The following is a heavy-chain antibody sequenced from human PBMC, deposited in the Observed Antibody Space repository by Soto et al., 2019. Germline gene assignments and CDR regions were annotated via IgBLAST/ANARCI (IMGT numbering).Heavy chain of an antibody. D-gene: IGHD3-3*01. J-gene: IGHJ6*02. Sequence: SETLSLTCTVSGVSLGSYYWSWIRQPPGKGLEWVGYVFYTGRANYNASLKSRGSISLDTSNYQFSLKLSSVTAADTAVYYCARDGDGRMTKNPYYYTRMDVWGPGTTVTVSS. CDR1: GVSLGSYY. CDR2: VFYTGRA. V-gene: IGHV4-59*01. CDR3: ARDGDGRMTKNPYYYTRMDV.